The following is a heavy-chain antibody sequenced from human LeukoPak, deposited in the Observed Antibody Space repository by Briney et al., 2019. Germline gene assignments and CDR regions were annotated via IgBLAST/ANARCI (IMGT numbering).Heavy chain of an antibody. V-gene: IGHV1-46*01. D-gene: IGHD6-19*01. J-gene: IGHJ3*02. CDR2: INPSGGST. Sequence: ASVKVSCKASGYTFTSYYMHWVRQAPGQGLEWMGIINPSGGSTSYAQKFQGRVTMTEDTSTDTAYMELSSLRSEDTAVYYCATDRDSSGWYILRAFDIWGQGTMVTVSS. CDR3: ATDRDSSGWYILRAFDI. CDR1: GYTFTSYY.